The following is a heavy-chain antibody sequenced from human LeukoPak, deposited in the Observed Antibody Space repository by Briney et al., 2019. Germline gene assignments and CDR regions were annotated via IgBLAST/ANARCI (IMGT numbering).Heavy chain of an antibody. Sequence: NSSETLSLTCTVCGGSISSYYWRWLRPPPGKGLVWIGYIYYSGSTNYNPSLTTRVTISVDTSKNQFSLKLSSVTAADTAVYYCARLGVGANGNWFDPWGQGTLVTVSS. D-gene: IGHD1-26*01. CDR1: GGSISSYY. J-gene: IGHJ5*02. V-gene: IGHV4-59*08. CDR3: ARLGVGANGNWFDP. CDR2: IYYSGST.